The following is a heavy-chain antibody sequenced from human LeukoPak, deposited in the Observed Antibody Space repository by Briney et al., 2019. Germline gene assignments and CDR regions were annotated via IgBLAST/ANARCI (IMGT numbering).Heavy chain of an antibody. J-gene: IGHJ6*03. V-gene: IGHV4-4*09. CDR3: ARLIRLAAAGTEYYYYMDV. Sequence: SSETLFLTCTVSGGSISSYYWSWIRQPPGKGLEWIGYIYTSGSTNYNPSLKSRVTISVDTSKNQFSLKLSSVTAADTAVYYCARLIRLAAAGTEYYYYMDVWGKGTTVTVSS. D-gene: IGHD6-13*01. CDR2: IYTSGST. CDR1: GGSISSYY.